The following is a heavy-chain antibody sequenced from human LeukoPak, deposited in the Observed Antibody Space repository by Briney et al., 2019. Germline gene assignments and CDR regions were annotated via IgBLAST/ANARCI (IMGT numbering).Heavy chain of an antibody. D-gene: IGHD5-18*01. CDR3: AKGAVDTAMVTYFDY. J-gene: IGHJ4*02. Sequence: GGSLRLSCAASGFSFSSYSMNWVRQAPGKGLEWVSSISSSSSYIYYADSVKGRFTISRDNAKNSLYLQMNSLRAEDTAVYYCAKGAVDTAMVTYFDYWGQGTLVTVSS. CDR2: ISSSSSYI. CDR1: GFSFSSYS. V-gene: IGHV3-21*01.